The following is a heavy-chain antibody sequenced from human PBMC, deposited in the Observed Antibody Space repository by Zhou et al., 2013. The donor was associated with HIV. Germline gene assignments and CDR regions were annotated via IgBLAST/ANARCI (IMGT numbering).Heavy chain of an antibody. CDR2: ISAYNGNT. CDR1: GYTFTSYG. J-gene: IGHJ4*02. Sequence: QVQLVQSGAEVKKPGASVRVSCKASGYTFTSYGFSWVRQVPGQGLEWMGWISAYNGNTILAQKVQGRVTMTTDTSTSTAYMELRSLRSDDTAVYYCAREQGEGGTFPSDHWGLGTLVTVSS. D-gene: IGHD1-26*01. CDR3: AREQGEGGTFPSDH. V-gene: IGHV1-18*01.